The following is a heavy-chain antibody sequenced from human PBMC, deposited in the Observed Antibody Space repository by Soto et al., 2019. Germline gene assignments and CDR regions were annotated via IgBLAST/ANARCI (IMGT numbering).Heavy chain of an antibody. V-gene: IGHV4-30-4*01. CDR3: AREASGHITIFGVALGGPVDV. CDR1: GGSISRGDDC. CDR2: ICHPGNT. D-gene: IGHD3-3*01. Sequence: QVQLQESGPGLVKPSQTLSLTCTLSGGSISRGDDCWTWIRQPPGKGLEWIGHICHPGNTYYNPSLVSRLSMSVDTSRNQFSLNLRSVTAADTAVYYCAREASGHITIFGVALGGPVDVWGQGTTVTVSS. J-gene: IGHJ6*02.